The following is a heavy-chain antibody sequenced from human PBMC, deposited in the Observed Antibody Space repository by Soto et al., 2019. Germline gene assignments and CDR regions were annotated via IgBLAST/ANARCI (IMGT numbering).Heavy chain of an antibody. CDR3: ARERLWFGETHHRNWFDP. J-gene: IGHJ5*02. D-gene: IGHD3-10*01. Sequence: SETLSLTCAVYGGSFSGYYWSWIRQPPGKGLEWIGEINHSGSTNYNPSLKSRVTISVDTSKNQFSLKLSSVTAADTAVYYCARERLWFGETHHRNWFDPWGQGTLVTVSS. CDR1: GGSFSGYY. V-gene: IGHV4-34*01. CDR2: INHSGST.